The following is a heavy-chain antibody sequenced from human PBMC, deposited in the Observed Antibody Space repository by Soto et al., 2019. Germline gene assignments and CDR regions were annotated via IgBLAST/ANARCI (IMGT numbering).Heavy chain of an antibody. CDR2: IIPILGIA. V-gene: IGHV1-69*04. CDR1: GGTFSSYT. CDR3: ARDRGCSSTSCYNWFDP. J-gene: IGHJ5*02. D-gene: IGHD2-2*01. Sequence: ASVKVSCKASGGTFSSYTISWVRQAPGQGLEWMGRIIPILGIANYAQKFQGRVTITADKSTSTAYMELSSLRSEDTAVYYCARDRGCSSTSCYNWFDPWGQGTLVTVSS.